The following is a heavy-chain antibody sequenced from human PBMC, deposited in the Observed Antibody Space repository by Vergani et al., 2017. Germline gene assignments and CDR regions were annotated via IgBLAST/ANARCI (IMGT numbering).Heavy chain of an antibody. Sequence: QVQLVQSGAEVKKPGASVKVSCKASGYTFTSYGISWVRQAPGQGLEWMGWLSAYNGNTNYAPKLQVRVTMTTDTSTRTAYMELRSLRSDDTAVYYCARDPVSWYSSSWYGVDYWGQGTLVTVSS. V-gene: IGHV1-18*01. J-gene: IGHJ4*02. CDR2: LSAYNGNT. CDR1: GYTFTSYG. CDR3: ARDPVSWYSSSWYGVDY. D-gene: IGHD6-13*01.